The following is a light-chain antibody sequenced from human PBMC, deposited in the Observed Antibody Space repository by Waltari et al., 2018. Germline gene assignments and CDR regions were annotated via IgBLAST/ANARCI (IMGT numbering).Light chain of an antibody. CDR1: QSATGSY. V-gene: IGKV3-20*01. CDR3: QQYGSSPRT. J-gene: IGKJ1*01. CDR2: GAS. Sequence: EIVLTQSPGPLSLSPGERATLSCRTSQSATGSYLAWYQQNPGQAPRLLISGASSRATGIPDRFSGSGSGPDFTLTISRLEPEDFAVYYCQQYGSSPRTFGQGTRVEIK.